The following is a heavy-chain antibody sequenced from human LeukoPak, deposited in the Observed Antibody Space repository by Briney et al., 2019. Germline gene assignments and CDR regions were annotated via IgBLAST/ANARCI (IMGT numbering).Heavy chain of an antibody. CDR2: ISSSGGYT. CDR1: GFTFGDYY. D-gene: IGHD6-13*01. CDR3: ARADSTSWFDY. J-gene: IGHJ4*02. V-gene: IGHV3-11*05. Sequence: PGGSLRLSCAASGFTFGDYYMIWIRQAPGKGLEWVSYISSSGGYTNHADSVKGRFTISRDNAKNSLYLQMNSLRAEDTAVYYCARADSTSWFDYWGQGTQVTVSS.